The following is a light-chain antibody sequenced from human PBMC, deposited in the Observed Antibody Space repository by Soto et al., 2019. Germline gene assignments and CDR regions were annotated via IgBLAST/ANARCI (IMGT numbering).Light chain of an antibody. CDR2: IAS. Sequence: EIVMTQSPATLSVSPGERATLSCRASQSLNNNLAWYQQKPGQAPRLLIYIASTRATGIPARFSGSGSGTDFSLTISSLQSEDFAVYYCQQYSAWPLTFGGGTKVETK. CDR3: QQYSAWPLT. V-gene: IGKV3-15*01. J-gene: IGKJ4*01. CDR1: QSLNNN.